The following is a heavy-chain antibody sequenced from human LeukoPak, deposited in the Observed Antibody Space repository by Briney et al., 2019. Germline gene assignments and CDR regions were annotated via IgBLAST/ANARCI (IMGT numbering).Heavy chain of an antibody. CDR1: GFTFGDYA. Sequence: GGSLRLSCTASGFTFGDYAMSWFRQAPGKGLEWVGFIRSKAYGGTTEYAASVKGRFTISRDDSNSIAYLQMNSLKTEDAAVYYCTRKGRQLVRYYFDYWGQGSLATASS. D-gene: IGHD6-13*01. V-gene: IGHV3-49*03. CDR2: IRSKAYGGTT. J-gene: IGHJ4*02. CDR3: TRKGRQLVRYYFDY.